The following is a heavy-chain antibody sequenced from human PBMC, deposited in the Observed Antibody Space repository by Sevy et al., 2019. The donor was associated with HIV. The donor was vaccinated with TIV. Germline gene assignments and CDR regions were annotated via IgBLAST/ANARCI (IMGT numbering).Heavy chain of an antibody. Sequence: GESLKISCAASGFTFSNYWMNWGRQAPGKGLEWVASIKQGGNEKYYVDSVKGRFTLSRDNAKNSVSLQMNSLRAEDTAVYYCARGGPLVDAALIPWGMDVWGQRTTVTVSS. D-gene: IGHD5-18*01. J-gene: IGHJ6*02. CDR3: ARGGPLVDAALIPWGMDV. CDR1: GFTFSNYW. V-gene: IGHV3-7*01. CDR2: IKQGGNEK.